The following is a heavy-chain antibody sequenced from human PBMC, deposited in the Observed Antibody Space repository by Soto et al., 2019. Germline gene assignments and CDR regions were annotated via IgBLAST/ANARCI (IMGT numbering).Heavy chain of an antibody. Sequence: QVQLVESGGGVVQPGRSLRLSCAASGFTFSSYGMHWVRQAPGKGLEWVAGIWYDGSNKYYADSVKGRFTISRDNSKNTLYLQMNSLRAEDTAVYYCARDGDYGEDYFDYWGQGTLVTVSS. CDR3: ARDGDYGEDYFDY. J-gene: IGHJ4*02. CDR1: GFTFSSYG. CDR2: IWYDGSNK. D-gene: IGHD4-17*01. V-gene: IGHV3-33*01.